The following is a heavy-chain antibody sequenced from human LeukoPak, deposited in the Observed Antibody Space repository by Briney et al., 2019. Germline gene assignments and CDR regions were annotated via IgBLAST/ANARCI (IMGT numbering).Heavy chain of an antibody. CDR1: GGSFSGYY. CDR2: INHSGST. CDR3: ARGVDYGDYVGGIY. J-gene: IGHJ4*02. D-gene: IGHD4-17*01. V-gene: IGHV4-34*01. Sequence: SETLSLTCAVYGGSFSGYYWSWIRQPPGKGLEWIGEINHSGSTNYNPSLKSRVTISVDTSKNQFSLKLSSVTAADTAVYYCARGVDYGDYVGGIYWGQGTLVTVSS.